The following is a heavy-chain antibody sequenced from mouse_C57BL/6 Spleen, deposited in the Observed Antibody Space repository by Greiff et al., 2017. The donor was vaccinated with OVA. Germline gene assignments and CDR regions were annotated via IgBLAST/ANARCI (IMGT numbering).Heavy chain of an antibody. CDR2: ISYDGSN. CDR3: ARVSNCFDY. Sequence: ESGPGLVKPSQSLSLTCSVTGYSITSGYYWNWIRQFPGNKLEWMGYISYDGSNNYNPSLKNRISITRDTSKNQFFLKLNSVTTEDTATYYCARVSNCFDYWGQGTTLTVSS. CDR1: GYSITSGYY. J-gene: IGHJ2*01. V-gene: IGHV3-6*01.